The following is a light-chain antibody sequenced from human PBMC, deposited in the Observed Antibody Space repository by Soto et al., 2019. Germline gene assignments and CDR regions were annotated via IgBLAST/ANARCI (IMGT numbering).Light chain of an antibody. V-gene: IGKV3D-15*01. Sequence: EIVMTQSPATQSVSPGDRATLSCRASQSDDNDLAWYQQKPGQPPRLLIYDASTRATGIPARFSGSQSGTEFTLTISSLLSEDFAVYSCQQYNNWPLTFGGGTKVEIK. CDR3: QQYNNWPLT. J-gene: IGKJ4*01. CDR2: DAS. CDR1: QSDDND.